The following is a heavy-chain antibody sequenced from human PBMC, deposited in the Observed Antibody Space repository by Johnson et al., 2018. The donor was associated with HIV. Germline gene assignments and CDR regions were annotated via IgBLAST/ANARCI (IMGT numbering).Heavy chain of an antibody. CDR3: TRGPRNPGLDAFDI. V-gene: IGHV3-15*01. J-gene: IGHJ3*02. D-gene: IGHD1-14*01. Sequence: VQLVESGGGLVKPGGSLRLSCAASGFTFSNAWMTWVRQAPGKGLEWVGRIKSKTDGGTTDYVAPVKGRFTISRADSKTSLYLQMNSLKSEDTAVYYCTRGPRNPGLDAFDIWGQGTMVTVSS. CDR1: GFTFSNAW. CDR2: IKSKTDGGTT.